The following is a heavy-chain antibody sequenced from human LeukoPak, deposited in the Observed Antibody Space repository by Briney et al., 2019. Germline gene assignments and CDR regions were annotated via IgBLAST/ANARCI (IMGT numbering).Heavy chain of an antibody. D-gene: IGHD1-26*01. V-gene: IGHV6-1*01. J-gene: IGHJ4*02. Sequence: SQTLSLTCAISGDSVSSNSAVWNWIRQSPSRGLEWLGRTYYRSKWFTDYAVSVKSRISITPDTSKNQFSLHLNSVTPEDTAVYYCASEWALNYWGQGTVVTVSS. CDR2: TYYRSKWFT. CDR1: GDSVSSNSAV. CDR3: ASEWALNY.